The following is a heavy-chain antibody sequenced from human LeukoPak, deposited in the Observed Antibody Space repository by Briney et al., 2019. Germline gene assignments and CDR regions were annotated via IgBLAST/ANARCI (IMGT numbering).Heavy chain of an antibody. CDR2: VTGSSSNT. J-gene: IGHJ4*02. CDR1: GFNFSNYA. CDR3: ARGYSSSWVALDY. D-gene: IGHD6-13*01. Sequence: GGSLRLSCAASGFNFSNYAMTWVRQAPGKGLEWVSGVTGSSSNTYYADSVKGRFTISRDNSKNTLYLQMNSLRAEDTALYYCARGYSSSWVALDYWGQGTLVTVSS. V-gene: IGHV3-23*01.